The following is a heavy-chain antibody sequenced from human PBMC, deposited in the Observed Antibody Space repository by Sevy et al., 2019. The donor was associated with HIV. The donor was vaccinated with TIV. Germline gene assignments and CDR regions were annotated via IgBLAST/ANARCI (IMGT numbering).Heavy chain of an antibody. CDR1: GGTFSRDG. CDR3: ARGGGSGWYYFDS. V-gene: IGHV1-69*13. J-gene: IGHJ4*02. D-gene: IGHD6-19*01. CDR2: IISFFELT. Sequence: ASVKVSCKASGGTFSRDGISWVRQAPGQGLEWMGGIISFFELTNYPQKFQGRVTITADESTSTVFMELISLRFEDTAVYYCARGGGSGWYYFDSWGQGTLVTVSS.